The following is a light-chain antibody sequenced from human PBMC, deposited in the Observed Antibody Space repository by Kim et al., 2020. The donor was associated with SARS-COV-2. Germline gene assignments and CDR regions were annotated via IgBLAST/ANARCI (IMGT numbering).Light chain of an antibody. CDR1: QNVGSS. J-gene: IGKJ2*03. CDR3: HQYNNWPLYS. Sequence: VSPGERAPLCCRASQNVGSSLSWYQQKPGQAPRLLIYDASTRATVIPARFSGSGSGTEFTLTISSLQSEDFAVYYCHQYNNWPLYSFGQGTKLEI. CDR2: DAS. V-gene: IGKV3-15*01.